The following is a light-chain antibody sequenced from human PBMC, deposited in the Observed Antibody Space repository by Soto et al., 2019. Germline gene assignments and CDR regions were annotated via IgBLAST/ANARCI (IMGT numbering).Light chain of an antibody. J-gene: IGKJ1*01. V-gene: IGKV1-27*01. CDR3: QKYDSDPRT. Sequence: DIQMTQTPSSLSASVGDRVTIACRASQAISNFLAWYQQKPGKVPTLLVYGSSTLQSGVPSRFSGSGSETDFTLTITSLQPEDAATYYCQKYDSDPRTFGQGTKVEL. CDR2: GSS. CDR1: QAISNF.